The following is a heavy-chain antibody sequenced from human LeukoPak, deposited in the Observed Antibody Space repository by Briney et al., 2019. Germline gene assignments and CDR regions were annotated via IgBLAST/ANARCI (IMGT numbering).Heavy chain of an antibody. CDR3: ARYMVRGYYMDV. CDR1: GFTFSSYS. Sequence: GGSLRLSCAASGFTFSSYSMNWVRQAPGKGLEWVSSISSSSSYIYYADSVKGRFTISRDNAKNSLYLQMNSLRAEDTAVYYCARYMVRGYYMDVWGKGTTVTVSS. J-gene: IGHJ6*03. V-gene: IGHV3-21*01. CDR2: ISSSSSYI. D-gene: IGHD3-10*01.